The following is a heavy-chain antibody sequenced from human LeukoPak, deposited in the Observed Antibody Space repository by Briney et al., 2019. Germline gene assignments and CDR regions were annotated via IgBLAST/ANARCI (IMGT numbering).Heavy chain of an antibody. J-gene: IGHJ4*02. Sequence: GGSLRLSCAASGFAFSDFWMSWVRQAPGKGLVWVSRINSDGSSSSYADSVKGRFTISRDNPKNPLSLQLNSLTAEDTAVYYCTKGGTTLFDYWGQGTLVTVSS. CDR2: INSDGSSS. CDR3: TKGGTTLFDY. V-gene: IGHV3-74*01. CDR1: GFAFSDFW. D-gene: IGHD1-1*01.